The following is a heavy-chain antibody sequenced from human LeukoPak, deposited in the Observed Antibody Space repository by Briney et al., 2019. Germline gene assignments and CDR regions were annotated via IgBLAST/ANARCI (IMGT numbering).Heavy chain of an antibody. CDR1: GYTFSNYD. Sequence: ASVKVSCKTSGYTFSNYDIHWVRQAPGQGLEWMGWIAGHDGDTKYAQGLQGRVTMTTDTSTSTAYMRLRSLRSDDTAIYYCARDKGPDSGFDYWGQGTLVTVSS. CDR3: ARDKGPDSGFDY. J-gene: IGHJ4*02. V-gene: IGHV1-18*01. CDR2: IAGHDGDT.